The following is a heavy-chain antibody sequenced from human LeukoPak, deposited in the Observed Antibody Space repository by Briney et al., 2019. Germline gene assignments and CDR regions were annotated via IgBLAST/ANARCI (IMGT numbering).Heavy chain of an antibody. CDR3: ARTQFYRRGFDH. V-gene: IGHV4-59*01. CDR1: GGFITTYY. CDR2: IYHGGDT. J-gene: IGHJ4*02. Sequence: SETLSLTCTVSGGFITTYYWSWVRQSPGKGLEWIGYIYHGGDTNYNPSLKSRVTMSVDTSKNQVSLTLNFVTAADTAVCYCARTQFYRRGFDHWGQGTLVTVSS. D-gene: IGHD2/OR15-2a*01.